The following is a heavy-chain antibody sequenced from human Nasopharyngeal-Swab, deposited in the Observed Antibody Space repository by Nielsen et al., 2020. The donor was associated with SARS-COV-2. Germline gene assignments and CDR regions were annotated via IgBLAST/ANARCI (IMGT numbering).Heavy chain of an antibody. Sequence: GESLKIYCAASGFTFSDYYMSGIRQAPGKRLEWVSYISSSGSTIYYADSVKGRFTISRDNAKNSLYLQMNSLRAEDTAVYYCASSQAYNWNDSDAFDIWGQGTMVTVSS. CDR2: ISSSGSTI. CDR1: GFTFSDYY. CDR3: ASSQAYNWNDSDAFDI. V-gene: IGHV3-11*04. J-gene: IGHJ3*02. D-gene: IGHD1-1*01.